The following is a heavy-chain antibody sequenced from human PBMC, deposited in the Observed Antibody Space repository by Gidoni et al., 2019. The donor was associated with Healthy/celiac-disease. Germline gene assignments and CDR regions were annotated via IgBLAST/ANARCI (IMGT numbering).Heavy chain of an antibody. J-gene: IGHJ4*02. CDR2: IIPLLGIA. CDR1: GGTFSSYT. Sequence: QVQLVQSGAEVKKPGSSVKVSCKASGGTFSSYTISWVRQAPGQGLEWMGRIIPLLGIANYAQKFQGRVTITADKSTSTAYMELSSLRSEDTAVYYCARDQGDTAMVTAYWGQGTLVTVSS. V-gene: IGHV1-69*08. CDR3: ARDQGDTAMVTAY. D-gene: IGHD5-18*01.